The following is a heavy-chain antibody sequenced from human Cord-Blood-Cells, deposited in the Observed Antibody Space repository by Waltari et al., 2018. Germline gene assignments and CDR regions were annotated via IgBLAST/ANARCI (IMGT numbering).Heavy chain of an antibody. CDR1: GFTFSNAW. J-gene: IGHJ3*02. Sequence: EVQLVESGGGLVKPGGSLRLSCAASGFTFSNAWMSWVRQAPGKGLEWVGRIKSKTDGGTTDYAAPVKGRFTISRDDSKNTLYLQMNSLKTEDTAVYYCTTDRTSTIVLVVYANDAFDIWGQGTMVTVSS. CDR2: IKSKTDGGTT. D-gene: IGHD2-8*02. V-gene: IGHV3-15*01. CDR3: TTDRTSTIVLVVYANDAFDI.